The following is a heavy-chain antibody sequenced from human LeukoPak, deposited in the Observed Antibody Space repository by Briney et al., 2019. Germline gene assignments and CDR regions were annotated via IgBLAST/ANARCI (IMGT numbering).Heavy chain of an antibody. Sequence: ASETLSLTCTVSGGSISSGSYYWGWIRQPAGKGLEWIGRIYTSGSTNYNPSLKSRVTISVDTSKNQFSLKLSSVTAADTAVYYCARELFDADYFRIGFDPWGQGTLVTVSS. D-gene: IGHD2/OR15-2a*01. CDR3: ARELFDADYFRIGFDP. J-gene: IGHJ5*02. CDR1: GGSISSGSYY. CDR2: IYTSGST. V-gene: IGHV4-61*02.